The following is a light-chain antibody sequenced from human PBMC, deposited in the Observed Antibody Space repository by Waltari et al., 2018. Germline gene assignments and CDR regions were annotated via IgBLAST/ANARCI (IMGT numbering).Light chain of an antibody. CDR2: GTS. CDR1: QSVSRNY. J-gene: IGKJ1*01. CDR3: HHFGSPPPWT. Sequence: EFVLTPSPGTLSLSPGERATLSCRASQSVSRNYLAWYQQEPGQAPRLRIYGTSSRATGIPDRFSGSWYGTDFTLPSSILESEYFAVYYCHHFGSPPPWTFGQGTKVESK. V-gene: IGKV3-20*01.